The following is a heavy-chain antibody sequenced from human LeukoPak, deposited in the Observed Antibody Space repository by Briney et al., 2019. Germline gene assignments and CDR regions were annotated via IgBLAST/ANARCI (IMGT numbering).Heavy chain of an antibody. V-gene: IGHV1-69*13. D-gene: IGHD3-22*01. CDR2: IIPIFGTA. CDR1: GGTFISYA. Sequence: SVKVSCKASGGTFISYAISWVRQAPGQGLEWMGGIIPIFGTANYAQKFQGRVTITADESTSTAYMELSSLRSEDTAVYYCARDTFYDSSGYYSSLDYWGQGTLVTVSS. J-gene: IGHJ4*02. CDR3: ARDTFYDSSGYYSSLDY.